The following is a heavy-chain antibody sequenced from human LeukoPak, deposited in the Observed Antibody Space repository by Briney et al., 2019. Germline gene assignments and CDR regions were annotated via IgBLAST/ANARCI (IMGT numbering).Heavy chain of an antibody. CDR2: FSYDGGNK. CDR3: ARDREDLLTGLDY. J-gene: IGHJ4*02. Sequence: GGSLRLSCAASGFTFSTYAMHWVRQAPGKGLEWVAVFSYDGGNKYYADSVKGRFTISRDNSKNTLYLQMNSLGPEDTAIYYCARDREDLLTGLDYWGQGTLVTVSS. D-gene: IGHD3-9*01. CDR1: GFTFSTYA. V-gene: IGHV3-30*04.